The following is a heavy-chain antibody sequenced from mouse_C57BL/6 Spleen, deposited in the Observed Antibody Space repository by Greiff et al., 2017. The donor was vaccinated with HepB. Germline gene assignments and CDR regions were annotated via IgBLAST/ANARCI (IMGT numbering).Heavy chain of an antibody. D-gene: IGHD3-3*01. Sequence: DVQLVESGPGLVKPSQSLSLTCSVTGYSITSGYYWNWIRQFPGNKLEWMGYISYDGSNNYNPSLKNRISITRDTSKNQFFLKLNSVTTEDTATYYCARGLGQGYFDVWGTGTTVTVSS. J-gene: IGHJ1*03. V-gene: IGHV3-6*01. CDR3: ARGLGQGYFDV. CDR1: GYSITSGYY. CDR2: ISYDGSN.